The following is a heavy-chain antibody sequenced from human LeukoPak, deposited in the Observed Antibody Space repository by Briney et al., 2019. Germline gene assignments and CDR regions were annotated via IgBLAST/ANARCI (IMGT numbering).Heavy chain of an antibody. D-gene: IGHD1-14*01. CDR1: GYTFTGYD. J-gene: IGHJ4*02. V-gene: IGHV1-8*01. CDR3: AREPLRTEHVDY. CDR2: MNPNSGNT. Sequence: ASVKVSCKASGYTFTGYDINWVRQATGQGLEWMGWMNPNSGNTGYAQKFQGRVTMTRDTSTRTAYMELSSLTSEDSAVYYCAREPLRTEHVDYWGQGTLVTVSS.